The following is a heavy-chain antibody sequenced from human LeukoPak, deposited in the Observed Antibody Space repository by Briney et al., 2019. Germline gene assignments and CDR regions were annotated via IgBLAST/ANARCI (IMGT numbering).Heavy chain of an antibody. Sequence: SETLSLTCPVSGGSISGYYWSWIRQPPGKGLEWIGYIYYSGSTNYNPSLKSRVTISVDTSKNQFSLKLSSVTAEDTAVYYCARGSEAVAYDYWGQGTLVTVSS. J-gene: IGHJ4*02. D-gene: IGHD6-19*01. CDR3: ARGSEAVAYDY. CDR2: IYYSGST. V-gene: IGHV4-59*01. CDR1: GGSISGYY.